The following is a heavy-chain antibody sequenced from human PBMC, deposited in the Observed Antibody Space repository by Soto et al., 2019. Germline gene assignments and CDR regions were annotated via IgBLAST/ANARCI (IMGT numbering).Heavy chain of an antibody. CDR2: ISGSGDNI. V-gene: IGHV3-23*01. Sequence: GGSLRLSCAASGFTFNTYAMSWVRQAPGKGLEWVSIISGSGDNIFYADSVKGRFTISRDNAKNSLYLQMNSLRAEVTAVYYCATMGSGYYYDYWGQGTLVTVS. J-gene: IGHJ4*02. CDR1: GFTFNTYA. CDR3: ATMGSGYYYDY. D-gene: IGHD3-22*01.